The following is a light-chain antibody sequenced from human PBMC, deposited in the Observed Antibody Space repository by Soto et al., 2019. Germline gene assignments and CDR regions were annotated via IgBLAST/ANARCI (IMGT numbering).Light chain of an antibody. CDR2: GNF. V-gene: IGLV1-40*01. CDR1: SSNIGAGYD. Sequence: QSVPTQPPSVSGAPGQRVTIPCTGTSSNIGAGYDVHWYQQLPGTAPKLLIYGNFNRPSGVPDRFSGSKSGTSASLAITGLQAEDEADYYCQSYDNSLSTYVVFGGGTKLTVL. J-gene: IGLJ2*01. CDR3: QSYDNSLSTYVV.